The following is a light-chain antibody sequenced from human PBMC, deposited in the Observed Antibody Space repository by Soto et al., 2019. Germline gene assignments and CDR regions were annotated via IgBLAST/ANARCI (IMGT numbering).Light chain of an antibody. CDR2: AAS. J-gene: IGKJ1*01. V-gene: IGKV1-9*01. CDR3: QQLSVYPRT. Sequence: DIQLTQSPSFLSASVGDRVAITCRASQDINTYLAWYQQKPGKAPKLLIYAASTLQSAVPSRFSGGGSGTEFTLTISSLQPEDLGTYYCQQLSVYPRTFGQGTKV. CDR1: QDINTY.